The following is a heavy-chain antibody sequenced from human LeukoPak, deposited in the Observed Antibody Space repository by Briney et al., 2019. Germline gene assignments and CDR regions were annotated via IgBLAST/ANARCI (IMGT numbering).Heavy chain of an antibody. J-gene: IGHJ6*04. CDR1: GFTFSSYA. CDR3: AKDQQQLVLHYYYYYGMDV. CDR2: ISGSGGST. Sequence: GGSLRLSCAASGFTFSSYAMSWVRQAPGKGLEWVSAISGSGGSTYYADSVKSRFTISRDNSKNTLYLQMNSLRAEDTAVYYCAKDQQQLVLHYYYYYGMDVWGKGTTVTVSS. D-gene: IGHD6-13*01. V-gene: IGHV3-23*01.